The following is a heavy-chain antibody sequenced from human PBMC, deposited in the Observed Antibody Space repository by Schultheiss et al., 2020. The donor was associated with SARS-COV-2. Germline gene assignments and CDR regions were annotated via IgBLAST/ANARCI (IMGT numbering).Heavy chain of an antibody. CDR2: IYPGDSDT. CDR3: ARRDCSSTSCYYFDY. J-gene: IGHJ4*02. D-gene: IGHD2-2*01. V-gene: IGHV5-51*01. Sequence: GGSLRLSCKASGYTFTTYWIGWVRQMPGKGPEWMGVIYPGDSDTRYSPSFQGQVTISADKSISTAYLQWSSLKASDTAMYYCARRDCSSTSCYYFDYWGQGTLVTVSS. CDR1: GYTFTTYW.